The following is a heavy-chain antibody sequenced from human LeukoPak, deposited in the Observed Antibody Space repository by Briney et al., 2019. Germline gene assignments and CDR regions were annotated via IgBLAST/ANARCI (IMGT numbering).Heavy chain of an antibody. CDR2: ISAYNGNT. CDR1: GYTFTSYG. J-gene: IGHJ4*02. D-gene: IGHD6-19*01. Sequence: ASVKVSCKASGYTFTSYGISWVRQAPGQGLEWMGWISAYNGNTNYAQKLQGRVTMTTDTSTSTAYMELRSLRSDDTAVYYCATWGPYSSGWSDFDYWGQGTLVTVSS. CDR3: ATWGPYSSGWSDFDY. V-gene: IGHV1-18*01.